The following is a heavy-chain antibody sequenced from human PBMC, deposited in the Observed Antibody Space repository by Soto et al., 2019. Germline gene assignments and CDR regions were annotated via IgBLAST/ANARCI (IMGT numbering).Heavy chain of an antibody. D-gene: IGHD3-22*01. J-gene: IGHJ5*02. CDR1: GGSFSGYY. CDR3: ARGPRYYDDSIGYWYLLGWFDP. V-gene: IGHV4-34*01. CDR2: INHSGST. Sequence: SETLSLTCAVYGGSFSGYYWSWIRQPPGKGLEWIGEINHSGSTNYNPSLKSRVTISVDTSKNQFSLKLSSVTAADTAVYYCARGPRYYDDSIGYWYLLGWFDPWGQGTLVTVSS.